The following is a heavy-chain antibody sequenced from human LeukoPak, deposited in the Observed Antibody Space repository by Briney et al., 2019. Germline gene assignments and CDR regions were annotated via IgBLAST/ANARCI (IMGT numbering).Heavy chain of an antibody. J-gene: IGHJ4*02. D-gene: IGHD3-22*01. V-gene: IGHV4-39*01. Sequence: SETLSLTCTVSGASISSSSYYWGWIRQPPGKGPEWIGSIYDGGRTHYSPSLKSRVTISLDTSKNQFSLKLSSVTASDTAMYYCARGGSSGYYYLFDYWGQGTLVTVSS. CDR3: ARGGSSGYYYLFDY. CDR2: IYDGGRT. CDR1: GASISSSSYY.